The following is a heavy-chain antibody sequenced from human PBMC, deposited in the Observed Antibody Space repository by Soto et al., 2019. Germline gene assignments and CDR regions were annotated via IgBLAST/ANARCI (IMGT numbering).Heavy chain of an antibody. Sequence: ASVKVSCKTSGYIFTDYYMHWVRQAPGQGLEWMGWINPNSGGTNYAQKFQGRVTMTTDTSISIAYLELANLTFDDTAVYYCASEKTKFDYWGQGTLVTVSS. V-gene: IGHV1-2*02. CDR1: GYIFTDYY. J-gene: IGHJ4*02. CDR2: INPNSGGT. CDR3: ASEKTKFDY.